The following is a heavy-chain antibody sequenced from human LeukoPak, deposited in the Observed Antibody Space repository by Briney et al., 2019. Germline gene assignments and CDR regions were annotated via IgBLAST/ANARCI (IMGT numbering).Heavy chain of an antibody. CDR1: GFTFNSYS. D-gene: IGHD6-13*01. CDR3: ARAKSSSSWHDY. J-gene: IGHJ4*02. Sequence: PGGSLRLSCAASGFTFNSYSMNWVRQAPGKGLEWVSSISSSSSYIYYADSVKGRFTISRDNAKNSLYLQMNSLRAEDTAVYYCARAKSSSSWHDYWGQGTLVTVSS. V-gene: IGHV3-21*01. CDR2: ISSSSSYI.